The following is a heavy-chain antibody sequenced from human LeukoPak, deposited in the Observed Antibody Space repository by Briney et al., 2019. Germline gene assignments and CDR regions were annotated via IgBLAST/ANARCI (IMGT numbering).Heavy chain of an antibody. D-gene: IGHD5-12*01. J-gene: IGHJ6*04. Sequence: GRSLRLSCAASGFTSSSYAMHWVRQDPGKGLEWVAVISYDGSNKYYADSVKGRFTISRDNSKNTLYLQMNSLRAEDTAVYYCARDPRGSYYYYGMDVWGKGTTVTVSS. CDR3: ARDPRGSYYYYGMDV. CDR2: ISYDGSNK. V-gene: IGHV3-30*04. CDR1: GFTSSSYA.